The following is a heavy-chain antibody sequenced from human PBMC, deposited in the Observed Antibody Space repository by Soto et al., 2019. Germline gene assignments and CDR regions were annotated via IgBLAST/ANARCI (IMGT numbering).Heavy chain of an antibody. V-gene: IGHV4-39*01. D-gene: IGHD1-20*01. CDR3: ATSQKGYNWNYFDH. Sequence: SETLSLTCAVSGGSISGSYYYWAWLRQSPGKGPEWIGCVFYTGFTSYNPSLESRVSVSVDTSKIQFSLKLSAVTAADTAVYYCATSQKGYNWNYFDHWGQGARVTVSS. CDR2: VFYTGFT. J-gene: IGHJ4*02. CDR1: GGSISGSYYY.